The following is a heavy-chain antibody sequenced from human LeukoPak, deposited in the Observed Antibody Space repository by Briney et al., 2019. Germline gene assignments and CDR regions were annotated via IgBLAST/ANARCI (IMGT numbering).Heavy chain of an antibody. D-gene: IGHD3-22*01. CDR1: GGSTSSYY. CDR3: ARSYYYDSSGYWDFDY. J-gene: IGHJ4*02. V-gene: IGHV4-59*08. CDR2: IYYSGST. Sequence: SETLSLTCTVSGGSTSSYYWSWIRQPPGKGLEWIGYIYYSGSTNYNPSLKSRVTISVDTSKNQFSLKLSSVTAADTAVYYCARSYYYDSSGYWDFDYWGQGTLVTVSS.